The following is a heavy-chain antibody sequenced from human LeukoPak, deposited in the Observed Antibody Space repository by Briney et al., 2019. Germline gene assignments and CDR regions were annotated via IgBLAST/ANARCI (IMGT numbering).Heavy chain of an antibody. V-gene: IGHV3-7*01. J-gene: IGHJ4*02. CDR1: GFTLSSYW. Sequence: PGGSQRLSCAASGFTLSSYWMSWVRQAPGKGLEWVANIKEDGSAKYYVDSVKGRFTISRDNAKNSLYLQMNNLSAEDTAVYYCVRDSPGYGAYDFDWGQGTPVTVSS. D-gene: IGHD5-12*01. CDR2: IKEDGSAK. CDR3: VRDSPGYGAYDFD.